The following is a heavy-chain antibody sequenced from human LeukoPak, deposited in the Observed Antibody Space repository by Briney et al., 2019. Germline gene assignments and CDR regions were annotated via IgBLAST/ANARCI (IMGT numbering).Heavy chain of an antibody. V-gene: IGHV4-39*07. CDR2: IYYSGST. J-gene: IGHJ4*02. CDR3: ARGVPCCSSTSGTLDY. Sequence: PSETLSLTCTVSGGSISSSSYYWGWIRQPPGKGLEWIGSIYYSGSTNYNPSLKSRVTMSVDTSKNQFSLKLSSVTAADTAVYYCARGVPCCSSTSGTLDYWGQGTLVTVSS. CDR1: GGSISSSSYY. D-gene: IGHD2-2*01.